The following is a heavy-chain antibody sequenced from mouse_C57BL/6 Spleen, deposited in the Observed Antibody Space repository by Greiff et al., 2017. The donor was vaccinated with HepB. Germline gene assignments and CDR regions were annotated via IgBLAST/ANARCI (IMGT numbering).Heavy chain of an antibody. J-gene: IGHJ2*01. Sequence: LKESGPGMVKPSQSLSLTCTVTGYSITSGYDWHWIRHFPGNKLEWMGYISYSGSTNYNPSLKSRISITHDTSKNHFFLKLNSVTTEDTATYYCARGGTGRGFDYWGQGTTLTVSS. CDR1: GYSITSGYD. CDR2: ISYSGST. V-gene: IGHV3-1*01. D-gene: IGHD4-1*01. CDR3: ARGGTGRGFDY.